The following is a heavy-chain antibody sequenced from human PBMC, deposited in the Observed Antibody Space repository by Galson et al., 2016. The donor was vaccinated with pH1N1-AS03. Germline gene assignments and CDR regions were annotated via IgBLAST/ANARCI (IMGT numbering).Heavy chain of an antibody. V-gene: IGHV1-2*02. CDR2: INPNSGGT. J-gene: IGHJ5*01. D-gene: IGHD2-15*01. CDR1: GYTFTGQY. CDR3: ARGYCSGGNCYKANWFDY. Sequence: SVKVSCKASGYTFTGQYMHWVRQAPGQGLEWMGWINPNSGGTNYAQKFQGRVTMTRDTSISTAYMELSRLRSDDTAVYYCARGYCSGGNCYKANWFDYWGQGTLVTVSS.